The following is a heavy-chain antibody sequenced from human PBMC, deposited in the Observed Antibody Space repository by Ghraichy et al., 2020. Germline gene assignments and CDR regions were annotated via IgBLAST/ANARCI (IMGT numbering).Heavy chain of an antibody. CDR3: ARDDVGHFHD. CDR2: ISGSGSPI. Sequence: SLNISCAASGFPFSDYYMAWVRQAPGKGLDWVAYISGSGSPIYYADSVKGRFTISRDNAKNSFYLQMNSLRAEDTAVYYCARDDVGHFHDWGQGTLVTVSS. V-gene: IGHV3-11*01. CDR1: GFPFSDYY. J-gene: IGHJ1*01.